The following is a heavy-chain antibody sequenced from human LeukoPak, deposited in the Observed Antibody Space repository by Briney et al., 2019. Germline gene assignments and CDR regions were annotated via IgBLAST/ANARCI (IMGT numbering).Heavy chain of an antibody. J-gene: IGHJ4*02. CDR3: ARDLRGDYFDY. Sequence: PSETLSLTCAVSGYSISSGYYWSWIRQPAGKGLEWIGRIYTSGSTNYNPSLKSRVTISVDTSKNQFSLKLSSVTAADTAVYYCARDLRGDYFDYWGQGTLVTVSS. CDR2: IYTSGST. V-gene: IGHV4-61*02. CDR1: GYSISSGYY.